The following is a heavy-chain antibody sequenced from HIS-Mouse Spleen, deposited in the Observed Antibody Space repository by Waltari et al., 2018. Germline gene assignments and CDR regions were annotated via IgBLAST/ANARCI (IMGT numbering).Heavy chain of an antibody. J-gene: IGHJ4*02. D-gene: IGHD5-12*01. Sequence: QVQLVQSGAEVKKPGASVKVSCKASGYTFTGYYMHGVGQAPGQGLEWMGWINPNSGGTNYAQKFQGRVTMTRDTSISTAYMELSRLRSDDTAVYYCAREVGVATISRFDYWGQGTLVTVSS. CDR3: AREVGVATISRFDY. CDR1: GYTFTGYY. V-gene: IGHV1-2*02. CDR2: INPNSGGT.